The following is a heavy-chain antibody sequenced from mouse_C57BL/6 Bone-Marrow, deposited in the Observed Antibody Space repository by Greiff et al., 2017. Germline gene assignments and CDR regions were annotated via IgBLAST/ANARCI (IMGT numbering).Heavy chain of an antibody. CDR3: ARDFFDV. J-gene: IGHJ1*03. CDR2: IDPSDSYT. CDR1: GYTFTSYW. V-gene: IGHV1-69*01. Sequence: QQSCKASGYTFTSYWMHWVKQRPGQGLEWIGEIDPSDSYTNYNQKFKGKSTLTVDKSSSTAYMQLSGLTSEDSAVYYCARDFFDVWGTGTTVTVSS.